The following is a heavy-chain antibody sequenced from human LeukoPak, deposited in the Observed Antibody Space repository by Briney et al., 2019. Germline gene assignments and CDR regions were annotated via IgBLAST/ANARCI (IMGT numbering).Heavy chain of an antibody. D-gene: IGHD6-6*01. V-gene: IGHV5-51*01. CDR2: IYPGDSDT. Sequence: PGESLKISCKGSGYSFTSYWIGWVRQMPGKGLEWMGIIYPGDSDTRYSPSFQGQVTISADKSISTAYLQWNSLKASDTAMYYCARLEYSSSSGEGWFDPWGQGTLVTVSS. CDR1: GYSFTSYW. J-gene: IGHJ5*02. CDR3: ARLEYSSSSGEGWFDP.